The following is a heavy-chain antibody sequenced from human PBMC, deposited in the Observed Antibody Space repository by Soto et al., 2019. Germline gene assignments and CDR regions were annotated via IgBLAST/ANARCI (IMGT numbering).Heavy chain of an antibody. CDR1: GYAFTTYG. V-gene: IGHV1-18*01. J-gene: IGHJ4*02. CDR2: ISAHNGNT. Sequence: QVHLVQSGAEVKKPGASVKVSCKGSGYAFTTYGITWVRQAPGQGLEWMGWISAHNGNTKYAQKLQGRVTVTRDTSTSTAYMAPRSPRSDDTAVYYCAKGRYGDYWGQGALVTVSS. D-gene: IGHD1-1*01. CDR3: AKGRYGDY.